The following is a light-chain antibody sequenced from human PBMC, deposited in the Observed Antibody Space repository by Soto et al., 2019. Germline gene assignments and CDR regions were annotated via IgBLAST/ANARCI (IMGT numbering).Light chain of an antibody. Sequence: EIVMTQSPATLSVSPGERATLSCRASQSVSSNLAWYQQKPGQAPRLLIYGASTRATGIPARFSGSGSGTEFTLTISSLQSEDLAVYYCQQYYNWPRTFGQGTEVDIK. J-gene: IGKJ1*01. CDR3: QQYYNWPRT. CDR2: GAS. V-gene: IGKV3-15*01. CDR1: QSVSSN.